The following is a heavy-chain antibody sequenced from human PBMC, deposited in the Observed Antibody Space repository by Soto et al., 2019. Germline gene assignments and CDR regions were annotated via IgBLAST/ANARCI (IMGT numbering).Heavy chain of an antibody. J-gene: IGHJ6*02. V-gene: IGHV3-7*01. CDR2: INRARSEK. CDR1: AFTHIAHG. D-gene: IGHD6-25*01. CDR3: ARAARSAESNGMGG. Sequence: QPGRTMRLSCVPSAFTHIAHGMNWFSQAPGKGLEWVDIINRARSEKSYVDYGRGRFSIASDNARNSLSLQVNRLRVEDSALYFCARAARSAESNGMGGWGQGTTVTV.